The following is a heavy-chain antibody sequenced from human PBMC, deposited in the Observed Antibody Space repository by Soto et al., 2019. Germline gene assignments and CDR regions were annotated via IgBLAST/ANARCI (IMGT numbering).Heavy chain of an antibody. D-gene: IGHD2-21*02. CDR1: GFTFSSYA. CDR2: ISGSGGST. J-gene: IGHJ6*02. CDR3: AKGLYCGGDCYPGELNYYYYGMDV. V-gene: IGHV3-23*01. Sequence: EVQLLESGGGLVQPGGSLRLSCAASGFTFSSYAMSWVRQAPGKGLEWVSAISGSGGSTYYADSVKGRFTISRDNSKNTLYLQMNSLRAEDTAVYYCAKGLYCGGDCYPGELNYYYYGMDVWGQGTTVTVSS.